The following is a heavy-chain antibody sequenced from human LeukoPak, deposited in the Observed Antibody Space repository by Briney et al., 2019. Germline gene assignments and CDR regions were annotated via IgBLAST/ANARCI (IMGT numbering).Heavy chain of an antibody. D-gene: IGHD6-6*01. CDR2: IYTSGST. V-gene: IGHV4-61*02. J-gene: IGHJ4*02. CDR3: ARGVASSSDFDY. CDR1: GGSISSGSYY. Sequence: PSQTLSLTCTVSGGSISSGSYYWSWIRQPAGKGLEWIGRIYTSGSTNYNPSLKGRVTISVDTSKNQFSLKLSSVTAADTAVYYCARGVASSSDFDYWGQGTLVTVSS.